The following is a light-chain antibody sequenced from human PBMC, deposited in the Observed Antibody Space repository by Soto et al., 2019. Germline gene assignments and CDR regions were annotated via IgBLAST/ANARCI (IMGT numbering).Light chain of an antibody. Sequence: QSALTQPRSVSGSPGQSVTISCTGTSSDVGAYKYVSWYQQHPGKAPKLMIYDVSKRPSGVPDRFSGSKSGNTASLTTSGLQAEDEADYYCCSYAGSYTYVFGGGTKLTVL. CDR3: CSYAGSYTYV. CDR1: SSDVGAYKY. V-gene: IGLV2-11*01. J-gene: IGLJ3*02. CDR2: DVS.